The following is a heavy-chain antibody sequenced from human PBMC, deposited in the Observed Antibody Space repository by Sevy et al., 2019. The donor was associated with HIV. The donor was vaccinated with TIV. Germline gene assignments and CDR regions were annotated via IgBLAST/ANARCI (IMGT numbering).Heavy chain of an antibody. CDR1: GGSISSSSDY. Sequence: SETLSLTCTVSGGSISSSSDYWGWIRQPPGKGLEWIGSIYYSGSTYYNPSLKSRVTISVDTSKNQFSLKLSSVTAADTAVYYCARLGTYYYDSSGTLFPDYWGQGTLVTVSS. CDR3: ARLGTYYYDSSGTLFPDY. CDR2: IYYSGST. D-gene: IGHD3-22*01. V-gene: IGHV4-39*01. J-gene: IGHJ4*02.